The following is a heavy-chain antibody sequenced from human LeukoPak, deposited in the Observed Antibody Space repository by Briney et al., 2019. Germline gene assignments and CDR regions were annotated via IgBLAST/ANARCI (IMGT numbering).Heavy chain of an antibody. CDR1: GGSFTGYY. CDR3: AKSNGYGLVDI. D-gene: IGHD3-10*01. CDR2: IHHSGTT. Sequence: KPSETLSLTCAVYGGSFTGYYWTWIRQPPGKGLEWIGEIHHSGTTNYNPSLKSRVTISLDTSRNQFSLKLNSVTAADTAVYYCAKSNGYGLVDIWGQGTMVTASS. J-gene: IGHJ3*02. V-gene: IGHV4-34*01.